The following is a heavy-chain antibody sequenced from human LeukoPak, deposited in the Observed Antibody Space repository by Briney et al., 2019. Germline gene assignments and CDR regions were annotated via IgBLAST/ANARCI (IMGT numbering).Heavy chain of an antibody. CDR2: LYYSGST. D-gene: IGHD5-12*01. CDR1: GGSISNYY. CDR3: ARVGVMATVNGYRYHSLDV. J-gene: IGHJ6*02. V-gene: IGHV4-59*01. Sequence: SETLSLTCTVSGGSISNYYWSWIRQLPGKGLEWIGYLYYSGSTNYNPSLKSRVTISGDTSKNQFSLKLTSVTAADTAVYYCARVGVMATVNGYRYHSLDVWGQGTTVTVSS.